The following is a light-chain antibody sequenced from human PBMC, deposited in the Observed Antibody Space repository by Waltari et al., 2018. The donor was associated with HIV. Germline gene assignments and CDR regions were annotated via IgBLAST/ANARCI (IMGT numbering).Light chain of an antibody. CDR3: AVWDVSLGGAV. CDR1: GSNIGTYS. CDR2: MND. Sequence: QSVVTQPPSASGTPGQRVTISCSGSGSNIGTYSVNCYPHFPGTAPKLLIYMNDQRPSGFPGRFAGSQSGTLASLAISGLQYDDEADYYCAVWDVSLGGAVFGGLTKLTVL. V-gene: IGLV1-47*01. J-gene: IGLJ2*01.